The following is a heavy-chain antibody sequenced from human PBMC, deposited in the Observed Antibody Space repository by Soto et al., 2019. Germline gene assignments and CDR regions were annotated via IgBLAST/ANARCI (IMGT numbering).Heavy chain of an antibody. Sequence: QVQLVQSGPEVKKLGASVTVSCKTSGYTFTDHGIDWVRQAPGQGLEWVGWVSSYNGNTNYAYNLKDRVIMTTDATTSTAHMELRGLRSDDTAVYYCAREVEGSYSPADFWGQGTPVTVSS. CDR1: GYTFTDHG. CDR2: VSSYNGNT. J-gene: IGHJ4*02. D-gene: IGHD3-10*01. V-gene: IGHV1-18*01. CDR3: AREVEGSYSPADF.